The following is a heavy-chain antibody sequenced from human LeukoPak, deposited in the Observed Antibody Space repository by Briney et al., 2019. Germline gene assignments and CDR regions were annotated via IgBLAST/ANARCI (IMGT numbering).Heavy chain of an antibody. CDR3: ATTYSYDTSYYFDY. Sequence: PGGSLRLSCAASGFTFDDYAMHWVRQAPGKGLEWISGISWNSGSIGYADSVKGRFTTSRDNAKNSLYLQMNSLRAEDTALYYCATTYSYDTSYYFDYWGQGTLVTVSS. D-gene: IGHD5-18*01. J-gene: IGHJ4*02. CDR1: GFTFDDYA. CDR2: ISWNSGSI. V-gene: IGHV3-9*01.